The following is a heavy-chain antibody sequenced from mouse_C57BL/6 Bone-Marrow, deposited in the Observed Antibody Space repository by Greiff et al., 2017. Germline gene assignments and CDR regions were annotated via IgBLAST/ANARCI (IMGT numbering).Heavy chain of an antibody. CDR1: GFNIKDDY. J-gene: IGHJ3*01. Sequence: VQLQQSGAELVRPGASVKLSCTASGFNIKDDYMHWVKQRPEQGLEWIGWIDPENGDTEYASKFQGKATITADTSSNTAYLQLSSLTSEDTAVYYCTSQRGRRGFAYWGQGTLVTVSA. CDR2: IDPENGDT. D-gene: IGHD4-1*02. CDR3: TSQRGRRGFAY. V-gene: IGHV14-4*01.